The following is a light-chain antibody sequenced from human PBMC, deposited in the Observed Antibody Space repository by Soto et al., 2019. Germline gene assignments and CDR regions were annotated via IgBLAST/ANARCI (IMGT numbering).Light chain of an antibody. V-gene: IGKV3-20*01. CDR2: GAS. Sequence: EIVLTQSPVTLSLSPGERATLSCRASQSVSSNYLAWYQQKPGQAPRLLIYGASSRATGIPDRFSGSGSGTDFTLTISRLEPEDFAVDYCQQYGSSPLYTIGQGTKLEIK. CDR3: QQYGSSPLYT. J-gene: IGKJ2*01. CDR1: QSVSSNY.